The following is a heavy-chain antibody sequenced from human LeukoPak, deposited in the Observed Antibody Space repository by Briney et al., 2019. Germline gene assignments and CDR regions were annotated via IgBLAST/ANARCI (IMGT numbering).Heavy chain of an antibody. D-gene: IGHD3-10*01. V-gene: IGHV3-7*01. Sequence: RAGGSLRLSCVASGFTFTKHWMSWVRQAPGKGLEWVANIKEDGSVKNYVDSVKGRFTISRDNAKNSLYLQMNSLRAEDTAVYYCARDLLGFGESGDFDYWGQGTLVTVSS. CDR1: GFTFTKHW. CDR3: ARDLLGFGESGDFDY. J-gene: IGHJ4*02. CDR2: IKEDGSVK.